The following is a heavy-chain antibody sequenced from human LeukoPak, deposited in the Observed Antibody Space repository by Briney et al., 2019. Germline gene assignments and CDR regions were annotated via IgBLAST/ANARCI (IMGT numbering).Heavy chain of an antibody. Sequence: GGSLRLSCAASGFTFSSYAMHWVRQAPGKGLEWVAVISYDGSNKYYADSVKGRFTISRDNSKNTLYLQMNSPRAEDTAVYYCARDWYPTVISNFDYWGQGTLVTVSS. V-gene: IGHV3-30-3*01. CDR2: ISYDGSNK. CDR1: GFTFSSYA. J-gene: IGHJ4*02. D-gene: IGHD2-21*01. CDR3: ARDWYPTVISNFDY.